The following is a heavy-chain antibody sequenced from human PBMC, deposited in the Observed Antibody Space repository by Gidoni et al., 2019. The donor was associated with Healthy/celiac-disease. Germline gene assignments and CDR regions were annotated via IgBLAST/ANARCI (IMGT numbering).Heavy chain of an antibody. J-gene: IGHJ4*02. CDR1: GGSISSSSYY. V-gene: IGHV4-39*01. CDR2: IYYSGST. Sequence: QLQLQESGPGLVKPSETLSLTCTVSGGSISSSSYYWGWIRQPPGKGLEWIGSIYYSGSTYYNPSLKSRVTISVDTSKNQFSLKLSSVTAADTAVYYCARRRSRGEFDYWGQGTLVTVSS. CDR3: ARRRSRGEFDY. D-gene: IGHD6-13*01.